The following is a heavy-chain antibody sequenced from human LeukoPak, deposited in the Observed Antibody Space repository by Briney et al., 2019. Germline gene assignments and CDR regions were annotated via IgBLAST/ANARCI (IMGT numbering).Heavy chain of an antibody. D-gene: IGHD4-17*01. Sequence: PSETLSLTCTVSGGSISSGGYYWSWIRQPPGKGLEWMGEINHSGSTNYNPSLKSRVTISVDTSKTQFSLKLSSVTAADTAVYYCASKPSSWYGDYVWGQGKLGTVSP. CDR1: GGSISSGGYY. CDR3: ASKPSSWYGDYV. V-gene: IGHV4-39*07. CDR2: INHSGST. J-gene: IGHJ4*02.